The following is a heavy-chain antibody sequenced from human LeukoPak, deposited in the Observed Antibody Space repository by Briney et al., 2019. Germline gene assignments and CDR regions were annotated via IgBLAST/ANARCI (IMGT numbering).Heavy chain of an antibody. D-gene: IGHD3-9*01. V-gene: IGHV1-2*02. J-gene: IGHJ6*02. Sequence: GASVKVSCKASGYTFTDHYMHWVRQAPGQGLEWMGWLNPNSGGTKYVQRFQGRVTMTRDTSISTAYMELSGLGSDDTAVYYCARDTRYSQLYYYGMDVWGQGTTVTVSS. CDR3: ARDTRYSQLYYYGMDV. CDR1: GYTFTDHY. CDR2: LNPNSGGT.